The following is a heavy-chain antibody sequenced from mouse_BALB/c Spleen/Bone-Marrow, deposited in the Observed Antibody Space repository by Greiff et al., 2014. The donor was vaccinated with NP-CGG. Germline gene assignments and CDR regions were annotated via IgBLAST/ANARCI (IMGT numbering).Heavy chain of an antibody. V-gene: IGHV1-69*02. CDR2: IDPSDSET. Sequence: VQLQQSGAELVKPGAPEKLSCKASGYTFTDYWMNWVKQRPGRGLEWIGRIDPSDSETHYNQKFKDKATLTVDKSSTTAYIQLSNLTSEDSAVYYCARTAYWGQGTLVTVSA. CDR3: ARTAY. J-gene: IGHJ3*01. CDR1: GYTFTDYW.